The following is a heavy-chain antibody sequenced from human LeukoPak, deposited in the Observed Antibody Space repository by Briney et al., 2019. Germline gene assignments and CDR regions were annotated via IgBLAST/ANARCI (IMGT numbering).Heavy chain of an antibody. CDR1: GYTFTGYY. CDR2: INPNSGGT. CDR3: ATDPIAVAGTDY. V-gene: IGHV1-2*02. D-gene: IGHD6-19*01. J-gene: IGHJ4*02. Sequence: ASVKVSCKASGYTFTGYYMHWVRQAPGQGLEWMGWINPNSGGTNYAQKFQGRVTMTRDTSISTAYMELSRLRSDDTAVYYCATDPIAVAGTDYWGQGTLVTVSS.